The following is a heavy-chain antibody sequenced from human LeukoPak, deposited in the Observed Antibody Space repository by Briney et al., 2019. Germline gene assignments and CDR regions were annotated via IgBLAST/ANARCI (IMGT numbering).Heavy chain of an antibody. V-gene: IGHV3-7*01. J-gene: IGHJ6*03. CDR3: AKIHYYYYYYMDV. Sequence: GGSLRLSCAASGFTFSSYAMSWVRQAPGKGLEWVANIKQDGSEKYYVDSVKGRFTISRDNAKNSLYLQMNSLRAEDTAVYYCAKIHYYYYYYMDVWGKGTTVTVSS. CDR1: GFTFSSYA. CDR2: IKQDGSEK.